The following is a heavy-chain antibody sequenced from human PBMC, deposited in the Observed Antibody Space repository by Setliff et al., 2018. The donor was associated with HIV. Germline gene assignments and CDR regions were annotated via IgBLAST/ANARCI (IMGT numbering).Heavy chain of an antibody. V-gene: IGHV1-46*01. Sequence: ASVKVSCKASGYTFTSYGISWARQAPGQGLEWMGWINPSGGSTSYAQKFQGRVTMTRDTSTSTVYMELSSLRSEDTAVYYCARESGSLTNPDYWGQGTLVTVSS. CDR2: INPSGGST. J-gene: IGHJ4*02. CDR1: GYTFTSYG. CDR3: ARESGSLTNPDY. D-gene: IGHD1-26*01.